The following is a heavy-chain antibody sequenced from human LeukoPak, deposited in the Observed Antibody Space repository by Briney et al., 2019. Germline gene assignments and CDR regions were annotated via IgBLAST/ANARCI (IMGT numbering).Heavy chain of an antibody. V-gene: IGHV3-48*03. CDR2: ISSDANTL. CDR1: GLTFSSYE. J-gene: IGHJ3*01. CDR3: ARDFLSGPSDSFDV. D-gene: IGHD1-26*01. Sequence: GGSLRLSCAASGLTFSSYEMDWVRQAPGKGLEWVSYISSDANTLHYADSVKGRVTISRDNAKRSLFLQMNSLRSEDTGIYYCARDFLSGPSDSFDVWGQGTMVTVSS.